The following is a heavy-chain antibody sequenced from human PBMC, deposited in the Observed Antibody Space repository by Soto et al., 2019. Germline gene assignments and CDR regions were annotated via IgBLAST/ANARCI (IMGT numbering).Heavy chain of an antibody. CDR1: GYTFTSYG. CDR3: ARVMGIYDSSGYYFDY. D-gene: IGHD3-22*01. Sequence: ASVKVSCKASGYTFTSYGISWVRQAPGQGLEWMGWISAYNGNTNYAQKLQGRVTMTTDTSTSTAYMELRSLRSDDTAVYYCARVMGIYDSSGYYFDYWGQGTLVTVSS. V-gene: IGHV1-18*01. J-gene: IGHJ4*02. CDR2: ISAYNGNT.